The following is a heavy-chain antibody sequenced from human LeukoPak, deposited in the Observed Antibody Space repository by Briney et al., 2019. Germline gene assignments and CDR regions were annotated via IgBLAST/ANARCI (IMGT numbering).Heavy chain of an antibody. V-gene: IGHV3-23*01. CDR1: GFTFSSYA. CDR2: ISGSGGST. Sequence: QPGGSLRLSCAASGFTFSSYAMSWVRQAPGKGLEWVSAISGSGGSTYYADSVKGRFTISRDNSKNTLYLQMNSLRAEDTAVYYCAKDIRKKPSKTYYYDSSGYYYFDYRGQGTLVTVSS. D-gene: IGHD3-22*01. CDR3: AKDIRKKPSKTYYYDSSGYYYFDY. J-gene: IGHJ4*02.